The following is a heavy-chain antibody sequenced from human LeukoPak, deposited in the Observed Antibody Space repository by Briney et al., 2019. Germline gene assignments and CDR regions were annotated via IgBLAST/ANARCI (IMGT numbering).Heavy chain of an antibody. Sequence: GGSLRLSCAASGFTFSTYPMNWVRQAPGKGLEWISHIRDSGTTDYADSVKGRFTISKDNAKNSLYLQLSSLRAEDTAVYYCAKLQLWFDYWGQGTLVTVSS. D-gene: IGHD5-18*01. CDR2: IRDSGTT. V-gene: IGHV3-69-1*01. CDR1: GFTFSTYP. J-gene: IGHJ4*02. CDR3: AKLQLWFDY.